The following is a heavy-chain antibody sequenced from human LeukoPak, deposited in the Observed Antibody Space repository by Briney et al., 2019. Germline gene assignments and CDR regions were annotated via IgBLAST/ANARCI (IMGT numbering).Heavy chain of an antibody. CDR3: ATYIVGPTIDY. CDR1: GFTFSSYG. Sequence: GGSLRLSCAASGFTFSSYGMSWVRQAPGKGLEWVSAISGSGDRTYYADSVKGRFTISRDNAKNSVYLQMNSLRAGDTAVYYCATYIVGPTIDYWGQGTLVTVSS. J-gene: IGHJ4*02. CDR2: ISGSGDRT. V-gene: IGHV3-23*01. D-gene: IGHD2-15*01.